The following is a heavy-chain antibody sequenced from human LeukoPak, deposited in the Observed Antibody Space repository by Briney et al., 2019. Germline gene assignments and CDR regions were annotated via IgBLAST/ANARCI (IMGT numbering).Heavy chain of an antibody. D-gene: IGHD6-19*01. CDR2: IYYSGST. CDR1: GGSISSYY. Sequence: SETLSLTCTVSGGSISSYYWSWIRQPPGKGLEWIGYIYYSGSTNYNPSLKSRVTISVDTSKNQFSLKLSSVTAADTAEYYCARVQAVAGHFDYWGQGTLVTVSS. CDR3: ARVQAVAGHFDY. V-gene: IGHV4-59*01. J-gene: IGHJ4*02.